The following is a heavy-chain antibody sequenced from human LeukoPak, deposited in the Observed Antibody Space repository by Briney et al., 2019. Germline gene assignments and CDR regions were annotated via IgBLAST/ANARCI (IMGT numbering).Heavy chain of an antibody. CDR1: GFTFSSYW. D-gene: IGHD4-11*01. Sequence: PGGSLRLSCAASGFTFSSYWMHWVRQAPGKGLVWVSRINSDGSSTSYADSVKGRFTISRDNAKNTLYLQMNSLRAEDTAVYYCARAPRLHDFDYWGQGTLVIVSS. CDR2: INSDGSST. CDR3: ARAPRLHDFDY. J-gene: IGHJ4*02. V-gene: IGHV3-74*01.